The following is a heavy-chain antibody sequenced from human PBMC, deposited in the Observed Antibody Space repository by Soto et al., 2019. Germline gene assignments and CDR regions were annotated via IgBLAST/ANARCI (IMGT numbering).Heavy chain of an antibody. J-gene: IGHJ5*02. CDR1: GYTFSSHG. CDR3: AACSGPSCHRGREWFDP. CDR2: ISTYNGNT. Sequence: QVKLLQSAAEVRKPGASVKVSCTASGYTFSSHGITWVRQAPGQGLEWMGWISTYNGNTNYAQKVQGTVTMTIDKSTSTAYMELRSLTSDDTAMYYCAACSGPSCHRGREWFDPWGQGTLVTVSA. V-gene: IGHV1-18*04. D-gene: IGHD2-2*01.